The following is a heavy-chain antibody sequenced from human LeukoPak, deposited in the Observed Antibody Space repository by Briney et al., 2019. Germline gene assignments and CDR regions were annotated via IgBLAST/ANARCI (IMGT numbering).Heavy chain of an antibody. J-gene: IGHJ4*02. CDR1: GFTFSGYF. CDR2: ISRSSSYI. D-gene: IGHD2-15*01. Sequence: GGSLRLSCAASGFTFSGYFMNWVRQAPGKGLEWVSSISRSSSYIYYADSVKGRFTIPRDNAKNSLYLQMNRLRAEDTAVYYCARDLEVEGIGPTLWGQGTLVTVSS. V-gene: IGHV3-21*01. CDR3: ARDLEVEGIGPTL.